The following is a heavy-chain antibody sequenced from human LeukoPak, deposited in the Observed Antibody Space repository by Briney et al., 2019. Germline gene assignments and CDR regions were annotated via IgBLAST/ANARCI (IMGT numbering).Heavy chain of an antibody. V-gene: IGHV1-2*02. CDR2: IGPHSSAT. CDR1: GFTFTDYY. Sequence: ASMKVSCKSSGFTFTDYYIHWVRQAPGQGLEWMGYIGPHSSATSSPQKFQGRVTMTRDTSISTAYMELSRLRSDDTAVYYCARDQGGSYLFDHWGQGTLVTVSS. J-gene: IGHJ4*02. CDR3: ARDQGGSYLFDH. D-gene: IGHD1-26*01.